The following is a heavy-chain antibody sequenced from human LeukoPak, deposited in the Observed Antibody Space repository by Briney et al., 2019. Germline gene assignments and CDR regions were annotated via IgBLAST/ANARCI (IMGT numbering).Heavy chain of an antibody. J-gene: IGHJ4*02. Sequence: GRSLRLSCAASGFTFSGYDMHWVRQAPGKGLEWVAVIWYDGSNKYYADSVKGRFTISRDNSKNTLYLQMNSLRAEDTAVYYCAKAQGTLWAAFDYWGQGTLVTVSS. CDR3: AKAQGTLWAAFDY. D-gene: IGHD3-10*01. CDR1: GFTFSGYD. V-gene: IGHV3-33*06. CDR2: IWYDGSNK.